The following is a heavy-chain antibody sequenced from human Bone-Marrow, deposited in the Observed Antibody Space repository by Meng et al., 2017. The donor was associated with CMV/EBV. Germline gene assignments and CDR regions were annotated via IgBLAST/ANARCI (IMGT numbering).Heavy chain of an antibody. CDR3: ARSIAAAGTRSRNYYYYGMDV. D-gene: IGHD6-13*01. CDR2: ISYDGSNK. J-gene: IGHJ6*02. CDR1: GFTFSSYC. V-gene: IGHV3-30*03. Sequence: GESLKISCAASGFTFSSYCMSWVRQAPGKGLEWVAVISYDGSNKYYADSVKGRFTISRDNSKNTLYLQMNSLRAEDTAVYYCARSIAAAGTRSRNYYYYGMDVWGQGTTVTVSS.